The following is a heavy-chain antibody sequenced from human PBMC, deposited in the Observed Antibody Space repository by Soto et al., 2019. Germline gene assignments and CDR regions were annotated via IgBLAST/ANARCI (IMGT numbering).Heavy chain of an antibody. J-gene: IGHJ6*02. D-gene: IGHD3-3*01. CDR2: IWYDGSNE. V-gene: IGHV3-33*01. CDR3: ARDQIRITLSAVLPEYREMDV. Sequence: QVQLVESGGGVVQPGGSLRLSCAASGFTFSSYGMHWVRQAPGKGLEWVGIIWYDGSNEYYTDSVKGRFTISRDNSKNTLYLQMNSLRTEDTAIYYCARDQIRITLSAVLPEYREMDVWGQGTTVTVSS. CDR1: GFTFSSYG.